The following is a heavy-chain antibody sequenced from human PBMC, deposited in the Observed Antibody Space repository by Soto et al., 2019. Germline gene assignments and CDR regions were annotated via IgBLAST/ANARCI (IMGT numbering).Heavy chain of an antibody. D-gene: IGHD3-22*01. Sequence: SETLSLTCSVSGVSISSYYWSWIRQPPGKGLEWIGYIYYSGSTNYNPSLKSRVTISVDTSKNQFSLKLSSVTAADTAVYYCAGLPYYYDSSGYSPLWGRGTLVTVSS. J-gene: IGHJ4*02. CDR3: AGLPYYYDSSGYSPL. CDR1: GVSISSYY. V-gene: IGHV4-59*01. CDR2: IYYSGST.